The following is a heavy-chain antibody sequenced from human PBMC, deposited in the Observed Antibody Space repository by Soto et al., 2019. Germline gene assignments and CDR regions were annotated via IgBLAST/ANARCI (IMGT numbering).Heavy chain of an antibody. Sequence: QPGGSLRLSCAASGFTFDDYAMHWVRQAPGKGLEWVSGISWNGGSIGYADSVKGRFTISRDNAKNSLYLQMNSLRAEDTALYYCAKDNEDFWSGYSRGNWFDPWGQGTLVTVS. CDR1: GFTFDDYA. J-gene: IGHJ5*02. CDR3: AKDNEDFWSGYSRGNWFDP. D-gene: IGHD3-3*01. V-gene: IGHV3-9*01. CDR2: ISWNGGSI.